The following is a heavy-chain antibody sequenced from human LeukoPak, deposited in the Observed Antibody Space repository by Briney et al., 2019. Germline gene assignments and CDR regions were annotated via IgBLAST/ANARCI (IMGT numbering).Heavy chain of an antibody. CDR2: IYYSGST. Sequence: ASETLSLTCTVSGGSISSGGYYWSWIRQHPGKGLEWIGYIYYSGSTYYNPSLKSRVTISVDTSKNQFSLKLTSVTAADTAVYYCARLRALSYYDSSGDLHYFQHWGQGTLVTVSS. J-gene: IGHJ4*02. V-gene: IGHV4-31*03. CDR3: ARLRALSYYDSSGDLHYFQH. CDR1: GGSISSGGYY. D-gene: IGHD3-22*01.